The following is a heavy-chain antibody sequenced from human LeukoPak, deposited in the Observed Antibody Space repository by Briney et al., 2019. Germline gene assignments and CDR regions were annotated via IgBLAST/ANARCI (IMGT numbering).Heavy chain of an antibody. J-gene: IGHJ4*02. CDR1: GFTFSSYW. Sequence: PGGSLRLSCAASGFTFSSYWMSWVRQAPGKGLEWVANIKQDGSEKYYVDSVKGRFTISRDNAKNSLYLQMNSLRAEDTAVYYCARGIEMANELVDYWGQGTLVTVSS. D-gene: IGHD5-24*01. CDR2: IKQDGSEK. CDR3: ARGIEMANELVDY. V-gene: IGHV3-7*01.